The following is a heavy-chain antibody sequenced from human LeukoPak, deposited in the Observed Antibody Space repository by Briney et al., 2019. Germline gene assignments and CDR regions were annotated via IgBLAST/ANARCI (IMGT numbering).Heavy chain of an antibody. CDR3: ARIEMATIKN. CDR2: IKKDGSEK. Sequence: GGSLRLSCAASGFTFSTYAMHWVRQAPGKGLEWVANIKKDGSEKYYVDSVKGRFTISRDNAKNSLYLQMNSLRAEDTAVYYCARIEMATIKNWGQGTLVTVSS. D-gene: IGHD5-24*01. V-gene: IGHV3-7*01. CDR1: GFTFSTYA. J-gene: IGHJ4*02.